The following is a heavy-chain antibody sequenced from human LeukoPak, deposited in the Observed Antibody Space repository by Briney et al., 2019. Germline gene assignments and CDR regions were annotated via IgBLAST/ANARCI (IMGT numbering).Heavy chain of an antibody. D-gene: IGHD3-10*01. CDR2: INHSGST. V-gene: IGHV4-34*01. J-gene: IGHJ5*02. Sequence: SETLSLTCAVYGGSFSGYYWSWIRQPPGKGLEWIGEINHSGSTNYNPSLKSRVTISVDTSKNQFSLKLSSVTAADTAVYYCARRITMVQGVIYFDPWGQGTLVTVPS. CDR1: GGSFSGYY. CDR3: ARRITMVQGVIYFDP.